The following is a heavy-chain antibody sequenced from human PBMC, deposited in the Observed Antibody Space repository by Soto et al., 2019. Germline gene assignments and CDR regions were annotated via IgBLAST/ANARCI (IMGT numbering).Heavy chain of an antibody. V-gene: IGHV3-15*07. CDR1: GFTFSNAW. J-gene: IGHJ6*02. CDR3: ARDLGLTYYYYYGMDV. Sequence: PGGSLRLSCAASGFTFSNAWMNWVRQAPGKGLEWVGRIKSKTDGGTTDYAAPVKGRFTISRDNSKNTLYLQMNSLRAEDTAVYYCARDLGLTYYYYYGMDVWGQGTTVTVSS. CDR2: IKSKTDGGTT. D-gene: IGHD7-27*01.